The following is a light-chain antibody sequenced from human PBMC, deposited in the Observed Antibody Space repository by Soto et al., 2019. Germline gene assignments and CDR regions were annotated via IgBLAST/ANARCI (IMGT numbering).Light chain of an antibody. CDR2: ENN. Sequence: QSVLTQPPSVSAAPGQKVIISCSGSSSNIGNNYVSWYQQLPGTAPKLLIFENNKRPSGIPDRFSASKSGTSATLAITGLQTGDAADYYCGTWDNSLSLPYVFGTGTKLTVL. J-gene: IGLJ1*01. V-gene: IGLV1-51*02. CDR3: GTWDNSLSLPYV. CDR1: SSNIGNNY.